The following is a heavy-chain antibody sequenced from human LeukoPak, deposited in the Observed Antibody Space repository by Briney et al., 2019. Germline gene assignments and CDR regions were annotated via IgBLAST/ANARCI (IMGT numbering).Heavy chain of an antibody. CDR3: AREVSSGLGY. D-gene: IGHD3-16*01. J-gene: IGHJ4*02. CDR2: INHSGST. CDR1: GGSFSGYY. V-gene: IGHV4-34*01. Sequence: SETLSLTCAVYGGSFSGYYWSWIRQPPGKGLEWIGEINHSGSTNYNPSLKSRVTISVDTSKNQFSLKLGSVTAADTAVYYCAREVSSGLGYWGQGTLVTVSS.